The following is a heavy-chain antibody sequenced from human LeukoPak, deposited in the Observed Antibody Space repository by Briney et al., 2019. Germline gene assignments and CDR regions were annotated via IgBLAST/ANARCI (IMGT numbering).Heavy chain of an antibody. J-gene: IGHJ4*02. CDR2: ISSSSSYI. Sequence: PGGFLRLSCAASGFTFSSYSMNWVRQAPGKGLEWVSSISSSSSYIYYADSVKGRFTISRDNAKNSLYLQMNSLRAKDTAVYYCARGLWFGELSLGYWGQGTLVTVSS. CDR1: GFTFSSYS. D-gene: IGHD3-10*01. CDR3: ARGLWFGELSLGY. V-gene: IGHV3-21*01.